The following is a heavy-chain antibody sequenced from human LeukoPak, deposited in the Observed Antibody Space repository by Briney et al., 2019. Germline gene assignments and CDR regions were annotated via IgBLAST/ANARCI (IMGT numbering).Heavy chain of an antibody. CDR2: INPNSGGT. V-gene: IGHV1-2*02. Sequence: ASVKVSCKGSGYTFNAYHLQSVRQAPGQGLEWMGWINPNSGGTNYAQKFQGRVTMTRDTSISTAYMELSRLRSDDTAAYYCARDGHFAYWYQGTLVTVSS. J-gene: IGHJ4*02. CDR3: ARDGHFAY. CDR1: GYTFNAYH.